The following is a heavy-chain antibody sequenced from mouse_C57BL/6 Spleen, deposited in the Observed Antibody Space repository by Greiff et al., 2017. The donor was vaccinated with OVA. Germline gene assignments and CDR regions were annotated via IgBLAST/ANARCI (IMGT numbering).Heavy chain of an antibody. CDR1: GFTFSDYY. V-gene: IGHV5-12*01. D-gene: IGHD2-5*01. Sequence: EVQVVESGGGLVQPGGSLKLSCAASGFTFSDYYMYWVRQTPEKRLEWVAYISNGGGSSYYPDTVKGRFTISRDNAKNTLYLQMSRLKSEDTAMYYCARRYSNYVNYFDYWGQGTTLTVSS. CDR2: ISNGGGSS. J-gene: IGHJ2*01. CDR3: ARRYSNYVNYFDY.